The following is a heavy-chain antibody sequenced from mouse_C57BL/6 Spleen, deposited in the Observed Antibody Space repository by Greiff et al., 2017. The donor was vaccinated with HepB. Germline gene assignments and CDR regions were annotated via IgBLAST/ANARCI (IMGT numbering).Heavy chain of an antibody. CDR3: ARGGIYYGNYGGYFDY. D-gene: IGHD2-1*01. J-gene: IGHJ2*01. CDR1: GYTFTDYN. CDR2: INPNNGGT. Sequence: EVQLQQSGPELVKPGASVKMSCKASGYTFTDYNMHWVKQSHGKSLEWIGYINPNNGGTSYNQKFKGKATLTVNKSSSTAYMELRSLTSEDSAVYYWARGGIYYGNYGGYFDYWGQGTTLTVSS. V-gene: IGHV1-22*01.